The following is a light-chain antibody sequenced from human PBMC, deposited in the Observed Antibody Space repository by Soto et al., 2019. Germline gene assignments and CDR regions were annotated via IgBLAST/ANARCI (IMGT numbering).Light chain of an antibody. CDR3: QPYNNWPPFP. CDR1: QSVSSN. CDR2: GAS. J-gene: IGKJ3*01. Sequence: EIVMTQSPATLSVSPGERATLSCRASQSVSSNLAWYQQKPGQAPRLLIYGASTRATGIPARFSGSGSGTEFTLTLSSLQSEDFSVYYCQPYNNWPPFPFRPGTKVDIK. V-gene: IGKV3-15*01.